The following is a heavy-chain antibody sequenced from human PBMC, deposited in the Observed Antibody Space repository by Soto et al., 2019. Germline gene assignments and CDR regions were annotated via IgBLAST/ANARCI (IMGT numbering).Heavy chain of an antibody. CDR3: ARGRDYGAHFDF. Sequence: EVQLVESGGGLVQPGGSLRLSCAASGFMFSDYWMAWLRQAPGKRLEWVANMRQDGGEKYYVDSVKGRFTISRDNAENSVYLQMNSLRAEDTAQYYCARGRDYGAHFDFWGQGALVTVSS. V-gene: IGHV3-7*01. CDR2: MRQDGGEK. J-gene: IGHJ4*02. CDR1: GFMFSDYW. D-gene: IGHD4-17*01.